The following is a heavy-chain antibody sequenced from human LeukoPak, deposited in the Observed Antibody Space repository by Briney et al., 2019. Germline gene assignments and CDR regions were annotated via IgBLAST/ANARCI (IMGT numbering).Heavy chain of an antibody. J-gene: IGHJ4*02. CDR3: AKSVGTYYDFWSGYLS. Sequence: PGGSLRLSCAASGFTFSSYAMSWVRQAPGKGLEWVSAISGSGGSTYYADSVKGRFTISRDNSKNTLYLQMNSLRAEDTAVYYCAKSVGTYYDFWSGYLSWGQGTLVTVSS. V-gene: IGHV3-23*01. CDR1: GFTFSSYA. CDR2: ISGSGGST. D-gene: IGHD3-3*01.